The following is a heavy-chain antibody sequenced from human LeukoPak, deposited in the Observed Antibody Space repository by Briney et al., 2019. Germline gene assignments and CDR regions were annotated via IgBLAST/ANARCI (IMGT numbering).Heavy chain of an antibody. CDR2: ISYDGSNK. V-gene: IGHV3-30*04. D-gene: IGHD2-2*01. Sequence: GRSLRLSCAVSGFTFSSYAMHWVRQAPGKGLEWVAVISYDGSNKYYADSVKGRFTISRDNSKNTLYLQMNSLGAEDTAVYYCARGFCSTTSCPGWACYYGMDVWGKGTTVTVSS. CDR1: GFTFSSYA. J-gene: IGHJ6*04. CDR3: ARGFCSTTSCPGWACYYGMDV.